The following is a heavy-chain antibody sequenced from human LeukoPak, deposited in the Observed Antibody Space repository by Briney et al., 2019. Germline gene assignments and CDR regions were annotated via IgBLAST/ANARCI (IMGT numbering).Heavy chain of an antibody. J-gene: IGHJ4*02. CDR2: ISTNGGGT. Sequence: GESLRLSCAASGFTFSSYAMRWVRQTPGKGLEYVSAISTNGGGTYYANSVKGRFTISRDNSKNTLYLQMGSLGAEDMAVYFCARYCNGVTCYSGYDYWGQGTLVTVSS. CDR1: GFTFSSYA. V-gene: IGHV3-64*01. D-gene: IGHD2-15*01. CDR3: ARYCNGVTCYSGYDY.